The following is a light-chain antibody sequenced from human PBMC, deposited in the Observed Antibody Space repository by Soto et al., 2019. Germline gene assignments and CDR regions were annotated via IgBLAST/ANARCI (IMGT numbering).Light chain of an antibody. Sequence: EIVMTQSPATLSVSPGERATLSCRASQSISSKLAWYQQKPGQAPRLLMYGASTRATGVPARFSGSGSGTEFTLTISSLQSEDFAFYHCQQYDSWPLTFGGGTKVDNK. J-gene: IGKJ4*01. V-gene: IGKV3-15*01. CDR3: QQYDSWPLT. CDR1: QSISSK. CDR2: GAS.